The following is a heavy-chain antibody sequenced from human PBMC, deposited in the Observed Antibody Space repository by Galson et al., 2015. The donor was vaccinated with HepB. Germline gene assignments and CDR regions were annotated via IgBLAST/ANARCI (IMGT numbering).Heavy chain of an antibody. CDR3: AKSGRSRVIRPQYGMDV. D-gene: IGHD3-16*02. CDR1: GGTFSSYA. V-gene: IGHV1-69*06. J-gene: IGHJ6*02. CDR2: IIPIFTTA. Sequence: SVKVSCKASGGTFSSYAISWVRQAPGEGLEWMGGIIPIFTTADYAQKFQGRVTITADKSTSTAYMELSSLRSEDTAVYYCAKSGRSRVIRPQYGMDVWGQGTTVTVSS.